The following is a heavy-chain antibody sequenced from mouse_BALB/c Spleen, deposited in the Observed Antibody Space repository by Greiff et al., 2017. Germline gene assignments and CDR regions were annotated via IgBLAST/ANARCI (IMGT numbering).Heavy chain of an antibody. Sequence: QVTLKVSGPGILQPSQTLSLTCSFSGFSLSTSGMGVSWIRQPSGKGLEWLAHIYWDDDKRYNPSLKSRLTISKDTSRNQVFLKITSVDTADTATYYCARRGDWVYYFDYWGQGTTLTVSS. J-gene: IGHJ2*01. CDR2: IYWDDDK. D-gene: IGHD4-1*01. CDR1: GFSLSTSGMG. CDR3: ARRGDWVYYFDY. V-gene: IGHV8-12*01.